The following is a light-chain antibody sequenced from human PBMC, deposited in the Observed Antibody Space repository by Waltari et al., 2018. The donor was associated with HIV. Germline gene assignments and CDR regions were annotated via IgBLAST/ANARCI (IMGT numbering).Light chain of an antibody. CDR2: HVD. Sequence: QSALTQPASVSGSPGQSITISCTGTSSYVGHYNYLSWYQQLPDRAPKLMIYHVDIRPSGVSDRLSGSKSGNTASLTISGLQPEDEADYYCTSYTATTTYVFGTGTKVTVL. CDR3: TSYTATTTYV. J-gene: IGLJ1*01. CDR1: SSYVGHYNY. V-gene: IGLV2-14*03.